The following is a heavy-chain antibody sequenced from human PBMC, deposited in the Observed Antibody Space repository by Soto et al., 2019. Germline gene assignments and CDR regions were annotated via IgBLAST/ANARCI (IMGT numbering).Heavy chain of an antibody. CDR2: IKGDESST. CDR1: GFTFSTYW. Sequence: GGSLRLSCEASGFTFSTYWMYWVRQAPGKGLVWVSRIKGDESSTSYADSVKGRFTISRDNAKNTLYLQMNSLRVDDTAVYYCARGGPRGSADYWGQGSLVTVSS. D-gene: IGHD1-26*01. CDR3: ARGGPRGSADY. J-gene: IGHJ4*02. V-gene: IGHV3-74*01.